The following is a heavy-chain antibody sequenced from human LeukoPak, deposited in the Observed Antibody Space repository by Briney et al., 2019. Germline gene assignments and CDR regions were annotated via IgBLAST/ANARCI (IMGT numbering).Heavy chain of an antibody. D-gene: IGHD1-26*01. Sequence: ASVKVSCKASGYTFTSHDINWVRQATGQGLEWMGWMNPNSGNTGYAQKFQDRVTITRNTSISTAYMELSSLRSEDTAVYYCAKWQRELPFDYWGQGTLVTVSS. CDR2: MNPNSGNT. V-gene: IGHV1-8*03. J-gene: IGHJ4*02. CDR1: GYTFTSHD. CDR3: AKWQRELPFDY.